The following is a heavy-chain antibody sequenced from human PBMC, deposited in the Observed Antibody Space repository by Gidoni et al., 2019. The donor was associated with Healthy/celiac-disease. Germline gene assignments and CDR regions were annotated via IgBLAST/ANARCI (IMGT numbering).Heavy chain of an antibody. Sequence: QVQLVESGGGVVQPGRSLRLSCAASGFTFSSYAMHGVRQAPGKGLEWVAVISYDGSNKYYEDSVKGRFTISRDNSKNTLYLQMNSLRAEDTAVYYCARRGGGYYGDGKYNWFDPWGQGTLVTVSS. J-gene: IGHJ5*02. CDR3: ARRGGGYYGDGKYNWFDP. D-gene: IGHD4-17*01. V-gene: IGHV3-30*04. CDR1: GFTFSSYA. CDR2: ISYDGSNK.